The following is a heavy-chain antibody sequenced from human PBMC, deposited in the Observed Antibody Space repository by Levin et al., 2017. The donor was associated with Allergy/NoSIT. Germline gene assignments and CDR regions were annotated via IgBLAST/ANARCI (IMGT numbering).Heavy chain of an antibody. CDR2: ISTSGSDI. J-gene: IGHJ4*02. Sequence: GESLKISCEASGFTFSLYSFNWVRQFPGKGLQWVSSISTSGSDIFYADSVKGRFTISRDDADNSVFLQMNSLRAEDSALYYCTTSLWGGYPTEYWGQGTLVTVSS. V-gene: IGHV3-21*04. CDR3: TTSLWGGYPTEY. CDR1: GFTFSLYS. D-gene: IGHD3-16*02.